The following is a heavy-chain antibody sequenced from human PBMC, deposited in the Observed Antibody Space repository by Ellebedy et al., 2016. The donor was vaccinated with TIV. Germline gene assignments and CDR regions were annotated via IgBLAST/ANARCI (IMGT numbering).Heavy chain of an antibody. V-gene: IGHV4-39*07. CDR1: GGSISSSSYY. CDR2: INHSGST. CDR3: ARGKGYYYGMDV. J-gene: IGHJ6*02. Sequence: GSLRLXCTVSGGSISSSSYYWSWIRQPPGKGLEWIGEINHSGSTNYNPSLKSRVTISVDTSKNQFSLKLSSVTAADTAVYYCARGKGYYYGMDVWGQGTTVTVSS.